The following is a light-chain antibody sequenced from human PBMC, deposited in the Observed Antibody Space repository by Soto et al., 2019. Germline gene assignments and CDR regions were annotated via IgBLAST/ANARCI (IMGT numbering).Light chain of an antibody. CDR2: GAS. J-gene: IGKJ1*01. CDR3: QQSDNWPPT. V-gene: IGKV3-15*01. Sequence: EIVMTQSPATLSLSPGERATVSCRASRSVSTKLVWYQHKPGQPPRLLISGASARATGIPDRFSGSGSGTEFTLPIASLQSEDFAVYYCQQSDNWPPTFGQGTKVEIK. CDR1: RSVSTK.